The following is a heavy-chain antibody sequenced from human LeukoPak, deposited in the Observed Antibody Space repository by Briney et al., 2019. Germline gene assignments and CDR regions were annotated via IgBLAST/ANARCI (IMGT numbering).Heavy chain of an antibody. D-gene: IGHD3-10*01. V-gene: IGHV1-46*01. CDR2: INPSGGST. CDR3: ARSGSHDYGDY. Sequence: ASVKVSCKASGYTFTSYYMHWVRQAPGQGLEWMGIINPSGGSTSYAQKLQGRVTMTRDTSTSTVYMELSSLRSEDTAVYYCARSGSHDYGDYWGQGTLVTVSS. J-gene: IGHJ4*02. CDR1: GYTFTSYY.